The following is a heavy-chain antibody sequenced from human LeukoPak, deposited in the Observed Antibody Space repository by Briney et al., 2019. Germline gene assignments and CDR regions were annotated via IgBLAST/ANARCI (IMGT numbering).Heavy chain of an antibody. CDR2: MFYSGNT. J-gene: IGHJ4*02. CDR3: ARAVTGTSMVDY. V-gene: IGHV4-39*07. CDR1: GGSISTRSYY. Sequence: PSETLSLTCIVSGGSISTRSYYWGWIRQPPGQGPEWIGSMFYSGNTYYNPSLRTRVTISLHTSENQFSLRLTSVTAADTAVYYCARAVTGTSMVDYWGQGTLVAVSS. D-gene: IGHD6-19*01.